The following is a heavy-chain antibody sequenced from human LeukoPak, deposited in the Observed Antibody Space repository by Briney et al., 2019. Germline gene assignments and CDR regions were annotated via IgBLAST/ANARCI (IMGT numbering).Heavy chain of an antibody. CDR1: GFTFSSYG. V-gene: IGHV3-30*18. CDR2: ISYDGSNK. Sequence: PGRSLRLSCAASGFTFSSYGMHWVRQAPGKGLEWVALISYDGSNKYYADSVKGRFTISRDNSKNTLYLQMNSLRAEDTAVYYCAKDGDYGGNYGMDVWGQGTTVTVSS. D-gene: IGHD4-23*01. J-gene: IGHJ6*02. CDR3: AKDGDYGGNYGMDV.